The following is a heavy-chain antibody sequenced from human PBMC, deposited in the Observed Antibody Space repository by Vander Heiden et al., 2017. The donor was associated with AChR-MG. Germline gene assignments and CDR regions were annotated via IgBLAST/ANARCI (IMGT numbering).Heavy chain of an antibody. CDR3: ALTRTYYDILTGSSHPLYYYYYMDV. Sequence: QVQLQESGPGLVKPSETLSLTRTVPGGSVSRGSYYSSWIRPPPGKGLEWIGYIYYSGSTNYNPSLKSRVTISVDTSKNQFSLKLSSVTAADTAVYYCALTRTYYDILTGSSHPLYYYYYMDVWGKGTTVTVSS. V-gene: IGHV4-61*01. CDR2: IYYSGST. CDR1: GGSVSRGSYY. D-gene: IGHD3-9*01. J-gene: IGHJ6*03.